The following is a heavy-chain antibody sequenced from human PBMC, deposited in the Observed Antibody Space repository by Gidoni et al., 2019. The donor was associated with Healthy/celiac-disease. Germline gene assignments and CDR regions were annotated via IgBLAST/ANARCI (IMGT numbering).Heavy chain of an antibody. D-gene: IGHD3-22*01. J-gene: IGHJ4*02. V-gene: IGHV3-23*01. CDR2: ISGSGGST. CDR3: AKVATMIVVVLYYFDY. CDR1: GFTFSCYA. Sequence: EVQLLESGGGLVQPGGSLRLSCAASGFTFSCYAMSWVRQAPGKGLEWVSAISGSGGSTYYADSVEGRFTIARDNSKNTLYLQMNSLRAEDTAVYYCAKVATMIVVVLYYFDYWGQGTLVTVSS.